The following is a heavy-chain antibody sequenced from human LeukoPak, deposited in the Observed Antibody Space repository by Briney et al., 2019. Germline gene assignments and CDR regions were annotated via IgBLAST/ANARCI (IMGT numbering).Heavy chain of an antibody. CDR2: ISYDGSNK. Sequence: GGSLRLSCEASGFXFSTYAISWVRQAPGKGLEWVAVISYDGSNKYYADSVKGRFTISRDNSKNTLYLQMNSLRAEDTAVYYCARAFDGDWYYFDYWGQGTLVTVSS. CDR3: ARAFDGDWYYFDY. D-gene: IGHD2-21*01. J-gene: IGHJ4*02. CDR1: GFXFSTYA. V-gene: IGHV3-30*03.